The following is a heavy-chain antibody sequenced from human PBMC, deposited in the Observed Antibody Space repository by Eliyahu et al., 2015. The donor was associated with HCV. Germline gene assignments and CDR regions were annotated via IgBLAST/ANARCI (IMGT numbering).Heavy chain of an antibody. J-gene: IGHJ4*02. D-gene: IGHD2-2*01. CDR1: GFTFSGYA. V-gene: IGHV3-23*01. CDR3: AKEGCSSTSCSHFDY. CDR2: ISGSWXST. Sequence: EVQLLESGGGLVQPGGSLXLSCXASGFTFSGYAMXWVRQAPGKGLEWVSVISGSWXSTYYADSVKGRFTISRDNPKNTLFLQMSSLRVEDTAVYYCAKEGCSSTSCSHFDYWGQGTLVTVSS.